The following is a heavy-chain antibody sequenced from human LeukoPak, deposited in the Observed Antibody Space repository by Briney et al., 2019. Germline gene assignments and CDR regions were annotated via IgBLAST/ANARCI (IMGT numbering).Heavy chain of an antibody. J-gene: IGHJ5*02. CDR2: ISYDGSNK. V-gene: IGHV3-30-3*01. Sequence: GGSLRLSCAASGFTFSSYAMHWVRQAPGKGLEWVAVISYDGSNKYYADSVKGRFTISRDNSKNTLYLQMNSLRAEDTAVYYCAKAEDYDFWSGYYKNWFDPWGQGTLVTVSS. CDR1: GFTFSSYA. CDR3: AKAEDYDFWSGYYKNWFDP. D-gene: IGHD3-3*01.